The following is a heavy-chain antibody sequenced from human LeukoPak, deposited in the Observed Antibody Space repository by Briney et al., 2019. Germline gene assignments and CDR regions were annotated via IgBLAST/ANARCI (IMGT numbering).Heavy chain of an antibody. CDR2: INPNSGGT. CDR3: AREVPYYGCDY. J-gene: IGHJ4*02. Sequence: ASLKVSCKASGYTFTGYYMHWVRQAPGQGLEWMGWINPNSGGTNYAQKFQGRVTMTTDTSTSTAYMELRSLRSDDTAVYYCAREVPYYGCDYWGQGTLVTVSS. CDR1: GYTFTGYY. V-gene: IGHV1-2*02. D-gene: IGHD3-10*01.